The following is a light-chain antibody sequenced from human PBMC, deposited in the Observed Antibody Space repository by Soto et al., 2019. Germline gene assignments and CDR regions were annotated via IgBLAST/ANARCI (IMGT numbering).Light chain of an antibody. CDR1: QSISSY. V-gene: IGKV1-39*01. CDR2: SAS. CDR3: QQSFSTPLT. J-gene: IGKJ4*02. Sequence: DIQMTQSPSSLSASVGDRVSITCRASQSISSYLTWYQQKPGKAPKLLIVSASSLHSGVPSRFNGRGSGTDFALTISNLQPEDFATAFCQQSFSTPLTFGGGTKVDIK.